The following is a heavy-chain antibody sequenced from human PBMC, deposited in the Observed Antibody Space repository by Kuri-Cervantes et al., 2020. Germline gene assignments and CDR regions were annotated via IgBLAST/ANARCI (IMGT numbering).Heavy chain of an antibody. D-gene: IGHD3-16*01. CDR1: GGSVSSGSYY. V-gene: IGHV4-61*01. J-gene: IGHJ4*02. CDR3: AREAYHSDPFYPAHAFDL. CDR2: IYYSGST. Sequence: SETLSLTCTVSGGSVSSGSYYWSWIRQPPGKGLEWIGYIYYSGSTNYNPSLKSRVTISVDTSNPQFSLKVLSVTTADTAVYYCAREAYHSDPFYPAHAFDLWGQGALVTVSS.